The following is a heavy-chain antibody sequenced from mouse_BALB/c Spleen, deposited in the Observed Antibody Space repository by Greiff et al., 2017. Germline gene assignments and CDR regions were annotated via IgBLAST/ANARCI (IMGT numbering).Heavy chain of an antibody. CDR1: GYTFTSYW. Sequence: VQLQQSGAELAKPGASVKMSCKASGYTFTSYWMHWVKQRPGQGLEWIGYINPSTGYTEYNQKIKDTATLTADKSSSTAYMQLSSLTSEDSAVYYCARDVYYYAYWGQGTTLTVSS. J-gene: IGHJ2*01. V-gene: IGHV1-7*01. D-gene: IGHD1-1*01. CDR2: INPSTGYT. CDR3: ARDVYYYAY.